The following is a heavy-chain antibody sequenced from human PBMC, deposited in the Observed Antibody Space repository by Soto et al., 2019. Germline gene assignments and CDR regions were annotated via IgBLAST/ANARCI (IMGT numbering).Heavy chain of an antibody. Sequence: PSETLSLTCAVDGGSIRGYCWRWIRQTPGKGLEWIGYINYSGSTYYNPSLKSRVTISVDTSKNQFSLKLSSVTAADTAVYYCARDQLVVVPAATFEGYYYGMDVWGQGTTVTVSS. V-gene: IGHV4-34*09. CDR1: GGSIRGYC. CDR3: ARDQLVVVPAATFEGYYYGMDV. D-gene: IGHD2-2*01. CDR2: INYSGST. J-gene: IGHJ6*02.